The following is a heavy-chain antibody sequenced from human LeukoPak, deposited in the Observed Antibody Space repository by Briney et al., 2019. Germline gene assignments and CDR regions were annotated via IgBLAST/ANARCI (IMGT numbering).Heavy chain of an antibody. CDR1: GLTFSTSG. V-gene: IGHV3-23*01. Sequence: GGSLRLSCTASGLTFSTSGFNWVRQAPGKGLEWVSAISGSGGSTYYADSVKGRFTISRDNSKNTLYLQMNSLRAEDTAVYYCAKEEGVTMIVVVITEFDYWGQGTLVTVSS. CDR3: AKEEGVTMIVVVITEFDY. J-gene: IGHJ4*02. CDR2: ISGSGGST. D-gene: IGHD3-22*01.